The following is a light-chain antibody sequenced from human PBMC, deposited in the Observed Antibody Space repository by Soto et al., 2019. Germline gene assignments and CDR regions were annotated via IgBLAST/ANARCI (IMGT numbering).Light chain of an antibody. J-gene: IGLJ1*01. V-gene: IGLV2-14*01. CDR2: EVT. CDR3: SSKTSSSTLVV. CDR1: NSDVGSYNY. Sequence: QSALTQPASVSGSPGQSITISCTGTNSDVGSYNYVSWYQQYPGKAPKLMIYEVTNRPSGVSNRFSGSKSGNTASLTISGLQAEDEADYYCSSKTSSSTLVVFTTGTKVTVL.